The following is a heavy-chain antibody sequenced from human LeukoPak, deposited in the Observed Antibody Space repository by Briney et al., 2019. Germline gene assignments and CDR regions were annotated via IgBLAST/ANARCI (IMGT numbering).Heavy chain of an antibody. J-gene: IGHJ3*02. D-gene: IGHD4-17*01. Sequence: GGSLRLSCAASGFTFSSNWMSWVRQAPGKGLEWVANIKHDGSERYCVDSVKGRFTISRDNSKNTLYLQMNSLRAEDTAVYYCAKDLLYGGPDAFDIWGQGTMVTVSS. CDR1: GFTFSSNW. V-gene: IGHV3-7*03. CDR3: AKDLLYGGPDAFDI. CDR2: IKHDGSER.